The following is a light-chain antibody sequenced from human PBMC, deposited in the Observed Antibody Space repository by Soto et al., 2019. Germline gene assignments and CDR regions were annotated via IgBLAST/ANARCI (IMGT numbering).Light chain of an antibody. V-gene: IGKV3-20*01. CDR2: GAS. CDR1: QSVSSSS. Sequence: EIVLTQSPGTLSLSPGERATLSCRASQSVSSSSMAWYQQRPGQAPGLLMYGASSRATGIPDRFSGSGSGTDFTLTISRLEPEDFAVYYCQHYGTSWWTFGQGTKVE. J-gene: IGKJ1*01. CDR3: QHYGTSWWT.